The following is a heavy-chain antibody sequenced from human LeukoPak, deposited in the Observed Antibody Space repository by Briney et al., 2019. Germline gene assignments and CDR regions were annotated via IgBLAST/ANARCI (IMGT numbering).Heavy chain of an antibody. J-gene: IGHJ3*02. CDR2: INHSGST. D-gene: IGHD2-21*02. Sequence: PGGSLRLSCAASGFTFSSYSMSWIRQPPGKGLEWIGEINHSGSTNYNPSLKSRVTISVDTSKNQFSLKLSSVTAADTAVYYCARGVVVTAFTYAFDIWGQGTMVTVSS. CDR1: GFTFSSYS. CDR3: ARGVVVTAFTYAFDI. V-gene: IGHV4-34*01.